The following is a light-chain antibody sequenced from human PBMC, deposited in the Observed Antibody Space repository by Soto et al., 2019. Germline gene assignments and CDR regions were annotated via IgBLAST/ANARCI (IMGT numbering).Light chain of an antibody. Sequence: QSALTQPASVSGSPGQSITISCTGTSGDVGGYNYVSWYQQYPGKAPKLVIYDVSDRPSGVSNRFSGSKSGNTASLTISGLQAEDEAHYYCSSSTTISTFVFGTGTQLTVL. CDR3: SSSTTISTFV. J-gene: IGLJ1*01. CDR1: SGDVGGYNY. V-gene: IGLV2-14*01. CDR2: DVS.